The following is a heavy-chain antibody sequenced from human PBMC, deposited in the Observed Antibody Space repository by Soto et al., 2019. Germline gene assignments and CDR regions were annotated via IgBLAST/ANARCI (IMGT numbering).Heavy chain of an antibody. CDR3: ARANIAAAGTIFDP. D-gene: IGHD6-13*01. J-gene: IGHJ5*02. CDR1: GDSVSSGAYY. CDR2: IYYNAIT. Sequence: QVKLQESGPGLVKPSETLSLTCTVSGDSVSSGAYYWSWVRQPPGKGLEWIGYIYYNAITNYNPSLKSRVTILVDTSKSEISLTLNSVTAPDTAVYYCARANIAAAGTIFDPWGQGVLVTVSA. V-gene: IGHV4-61*08.